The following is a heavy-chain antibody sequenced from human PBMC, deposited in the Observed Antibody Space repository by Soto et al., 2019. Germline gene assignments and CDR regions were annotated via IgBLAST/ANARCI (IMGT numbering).Heavy chain of an antibody. CDR3: ARDGAYYYGSGSGMDV. J-gene: IGHJ6*02. CDR2: IWYDGSNK. Sequence: GGSLRLSCAASGFTFSSYGMHWVRQAPGKGLEWVAVIWYDGSNKYYADSVKGRFTISRDNSKNTLYLQMNSLRAEDTAVYYCARDGAYYYGSGSGMDVWGQGTTVTVSS. V-gene: IGHV3-33*01. CDR1: GFTFSSYG. D-gene: IGHD3-10*01.